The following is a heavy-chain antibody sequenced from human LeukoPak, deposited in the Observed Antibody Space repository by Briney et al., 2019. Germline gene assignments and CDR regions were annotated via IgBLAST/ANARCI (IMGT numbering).Heavy chain of an antibody. V-gene: IGHV3-23*01. CDR1: GFTFSNYA. CDR3: AIEKGSDPGPYDY. CDR2: ITGSGGGT. Sequence: GGSLRLSCAASGFTFSNYAMSWVRQAPGKGLEWVSTITGSGGGTHYADSVKGRFTISRDNSRNTLYLQMNSLRAEDTAVYYCAIEKGSDPGPYDYWGQGTLVTVSS. J-gene: IGHJ4*02. D-gene: IGHD2-8*02.